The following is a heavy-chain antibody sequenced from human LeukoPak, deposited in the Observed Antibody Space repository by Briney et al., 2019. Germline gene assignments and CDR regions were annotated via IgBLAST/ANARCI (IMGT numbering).Heavy chain of an antibody. CDR3: ASSYRCSSTSCFDY. CDR1: GFTFDDYA. V-gene: IGHV3-9*01. J-gene: IGHJ4*02. D-gene: IGHD2-2*01. CDR2: ISWNSGSI. Sequence: GGSLRLSCAASGFTFDDYAMHWVRQAPGKGLEWVSGISWNSGSIGYADSVKGRFTISRDNAKNSLYLQMNSLRAEDTALYYCASSYRCSSTSCFDYWGQGTLVTVSS.